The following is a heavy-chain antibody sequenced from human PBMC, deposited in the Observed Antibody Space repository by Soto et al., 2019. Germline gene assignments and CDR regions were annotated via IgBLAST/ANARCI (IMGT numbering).Heavy chain of an antibody. J-gene: IGHJ6*02. CDR3: ARRYDNIYALDV. CDR2: INHLGST. Sequence: PSETLSLTCAVYGGSFSGYYWSWLRQPPGKGLEWFGEINHLGSTNYNPSLKSPVFISVDTSKNQFSLKLNSVTAADTAVYYCARRYDNIYALDVWGQGTTVTVSS. D-gene: IGHD3-9*01. CDR1: GGSFSGYY. V-gene: IGHV4-34*01.